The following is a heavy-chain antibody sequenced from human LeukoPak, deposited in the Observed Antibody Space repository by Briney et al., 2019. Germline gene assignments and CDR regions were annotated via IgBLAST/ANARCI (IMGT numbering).Heavy chain of an antibody. Sequence: ASVKVSCKTSGYSFTDYYMHWVRQAPGQGLEWMGWINPNSGGTSSAQKFQGRVTMTRDTSITTVYMEVSRLRSDDTAVYYCARVEQYYDILTGYYWRAFDIWGQGTMVTVSS. CDR3: ARVEQYYDILTGYYWRAFDI. J-gene: IGHJ3*02. CDR1: GYSFTDYY. D-gene: IGHD3-9*01. CDR2: INPNSGGT. V-gene: IGHV1-2*02.